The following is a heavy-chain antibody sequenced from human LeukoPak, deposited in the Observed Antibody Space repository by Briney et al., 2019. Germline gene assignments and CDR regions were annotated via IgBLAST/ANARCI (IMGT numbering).Heavy chain of an antibody. D-gene: IGHD3-9*01. CDR3: ASSRNRFGRYFVMDYYYMEV. CDR2: MNPNSGNT. CDR1: GYTFTSYD. Sequence: ASVKVSCKASGYTFTSYDINWVRQATGQGLEWMGWMNPNSGNTGYAQKFQGRVTMTRNTSISTAYMELSSLRSEDTAVYYCASSRNRFGRYFVMDYYYMEVWGKGTTVTVSS. J-gene: IGHJ6*03. V-gene: IGHV1-8*01.